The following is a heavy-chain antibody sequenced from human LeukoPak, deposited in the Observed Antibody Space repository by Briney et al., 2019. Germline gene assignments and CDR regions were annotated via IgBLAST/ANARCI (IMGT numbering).Heavy chain of an antibody. V-gene: IGHV3-30*04. D-gene: IGHD4-17*01. Sequence: GGSLRLSCAASGFTFSSYVMHWVRQAPGKGLEWVAIISYDGSNEYYADSVKGRFTISRDNAKNSLYLQMNSLGAEDTAVYYCARGEIDYGDPGGSGWYFDLWGRGTLVTVSS. J-gene: IGHJ2*01. CDR3: ARGEIDYGDPGGSGWYFDL. CDR2: ISYDGSNE. CDR1: GFTFSSYV.